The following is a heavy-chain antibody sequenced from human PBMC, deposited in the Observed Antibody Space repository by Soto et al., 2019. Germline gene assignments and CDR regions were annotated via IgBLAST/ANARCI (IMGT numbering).Heavy chain of an antibody. CDR3: AKDRGRMEAADGSIGFDY. V-gene: IGHV3-23*01. J-gene: IGHJ4*02. Sequence: EVQLLESGGGLVQPGGSLRLSCAASGFTFSSYAMSWVRQAPGKGLEWVSAISGSGGSTYYADSVKGRFTISRDNSKKTLYLQMNSLRAEDTAIYYCAKDRGRMEAADGSIGFDYWGQGTLVTVSS. CDR1: GFTFSSYA. CDR2: ISGSGGST. D-gene: IGHD6-13*01.